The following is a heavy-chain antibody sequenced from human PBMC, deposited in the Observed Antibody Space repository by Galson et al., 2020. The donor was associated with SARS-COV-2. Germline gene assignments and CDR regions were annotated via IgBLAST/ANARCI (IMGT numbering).Heavy chain of an antibody. CDR3: VRSPFGDYMSTFDY. V-gene: IGHV3-74*03. Sequence: GESLKISCAASGFTFSAYWMHWVRQSPERGLVWVSRIDNDGTITSYADSVKGQFIISRDNAKNIAYLQMNSLRAEDTAVYYCVRSPFGDYMSTFDYWGQGTLVTASS. CDR2: IDNDGTIT. D-gene: IGHD4-17*01. J-gene: IGHJ4*02. CDR1: GFTFSAYW.